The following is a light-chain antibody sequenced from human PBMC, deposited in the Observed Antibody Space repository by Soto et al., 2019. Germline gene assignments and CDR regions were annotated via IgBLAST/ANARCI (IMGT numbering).Light chain of an antibody. V-gene: IGKV3-15*01. J-gene: IGKJ1*01. CDR1: QSVSSN. CDR2: GAS. CDR3: QQYNNWPTGT. Sequence: EIVMTQSPATLSVSPGERATLSCRASQSVSSNLAWYQQKPGQAPRLLIYGASTRATGIPARFSCSVSGTEFTLTISSLQSEDFAVYYCQQYNNWPTGTFGQGTKVELK.